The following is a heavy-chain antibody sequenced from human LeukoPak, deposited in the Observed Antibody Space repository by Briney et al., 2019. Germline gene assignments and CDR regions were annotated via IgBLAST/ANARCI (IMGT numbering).Heavy chain of an antibody. V-gene: IGHV4-31*03. D-gene: IGHD6-13*01. J-gene: IGHJ4*02. CDR3: ASGPHSSSWFGVDY. CDR2: IYYSGST. Sequence: SETLSLTCTVSGGSISSGGYYWSWIRQHPGKGLEWIGYIYYSGSTYYNPSLESRVTISVDTSKNQFSLKLTSVTAADTAVYYCASGPHSSSWFGVDYWGQGTLVTVSS. CDR1: GGSISSGGYY.